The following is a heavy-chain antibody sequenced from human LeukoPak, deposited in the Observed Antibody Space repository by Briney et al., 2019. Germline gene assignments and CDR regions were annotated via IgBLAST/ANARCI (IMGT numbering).Heavy chain of an antibody. J-gene: IGHJ4*02. CDR2: IQYDGSNK. CDR3: AKDLRFGELFYFEY. V-gene: IGHV3-30*02. D-gene: IGHD3-10*01. Sequence: SGGSLRLSCAASGFTFSSYGMHWVRQAPGKGLEWVAFIQYDGSNKNYADSVKGRFTISRDNSKNTLYLQMNSLRAEDTAVYYCAKDLRFGELFYFEYWGQGTLVTVSS. CDR1: GFTFSSYG.